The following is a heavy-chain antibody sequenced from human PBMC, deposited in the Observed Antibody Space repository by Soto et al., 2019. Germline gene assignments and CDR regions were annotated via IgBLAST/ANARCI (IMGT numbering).Heavy chain of an antibody. V-gene: IGHV1-18*01. J-gene: IGHJ3*02. CDR2: ISAYNGNT. Sequence: ASVKVSCKASGYTFTSYGISWVRQAPGQGLEWMGWISAYNGNTNYAQKLQGRVTMTTDTSTSTAYMELRSLRSDDTAVYYCARDSPMIVVVITGDFDIWGQGTMVTVS. CDR1: GYTFTSYG. D-gene: IGHD3-22*01. CDR3: ARDSPMIVVVITGDFDI.